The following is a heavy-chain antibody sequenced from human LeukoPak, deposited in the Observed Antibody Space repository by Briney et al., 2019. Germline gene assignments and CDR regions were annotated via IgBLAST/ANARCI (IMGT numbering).Heavy chain of an antibody. V-gene: IGHV4-34*01. CDR2: INHSGST. Sequence: KASETLSLTCAVYGGSFSGYYWSWIRQSPGKGLDWIGEINHSGSTNYNPSLKSRVTISVDTSKNQFSLKLSSVTAADTAVYYCARQKVRGVIAAQNWFDPWGQGTLVTVSS. CDR1: GGSFSGYY. J-gene: IGHJ5*02. CDR3: ARQKVRGVIAAQNWFDP. D-gene: IGHD3-10*01.